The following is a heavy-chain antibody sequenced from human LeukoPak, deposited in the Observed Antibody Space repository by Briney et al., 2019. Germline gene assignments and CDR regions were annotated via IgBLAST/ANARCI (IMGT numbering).Heavy chain of an antibody. CDR1: GGSISSYY. Sequence: SETLSLTCTVSGGSISSYYWSWIRQPPGKGLEWIGYIYYSGITNYNPSLKSRVTISVDTSKNQFSLKLSSVTAADTAVYYCARAGSVWSFDYWGQGTLATVSS. V-gene: IGHV4-59*01. CDR3: ARAGSVWSFDY. J-gene: IGHJ4*02. D-gene: IGHD6-19*01. CDR2: IYYSGIT.